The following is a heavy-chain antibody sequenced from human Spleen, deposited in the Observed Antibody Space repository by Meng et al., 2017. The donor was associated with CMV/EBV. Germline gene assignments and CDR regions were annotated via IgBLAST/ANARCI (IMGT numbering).Heavy chain of an antibody. CDR1: GFTFDDYG. D-gene: IGHD2-15*01. J-gene: IGHJ1*01. CDR2: INGNGGSA. Sequence: LSCAASGFTFDDYGMSWVRQAPGKGLEWVSGINGNGGSADYADSVRGRFTISRDNAANTLYLQMDSLRPEDTALYYCTRVVGGRPTRWGQGTLVTVSS. V-gene: IGHV3-20*04. CDR3: TRVVGGRPTR.